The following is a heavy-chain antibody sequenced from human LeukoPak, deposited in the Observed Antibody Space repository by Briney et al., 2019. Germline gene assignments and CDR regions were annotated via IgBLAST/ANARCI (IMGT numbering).Heavy chain of an antibody. J-gene: IGHJ4*02. V-gene: IGHV3-64*01. Sequence: GGSLRLSCAASGFTFSSSAMNWVRQAPGKELEYVSAISSNGDSTYYANSVKGRFIISRDNSKNTLYLQMGSLRAEDTAVYYCARFPVGIAAAGGSWGQGTLVTVSS. CDR1: GFTFSSSA. CDR2: ISSNGDST. CDR3: ARFPVGIAAAGGS. D-gene: IGHD6-13*01.